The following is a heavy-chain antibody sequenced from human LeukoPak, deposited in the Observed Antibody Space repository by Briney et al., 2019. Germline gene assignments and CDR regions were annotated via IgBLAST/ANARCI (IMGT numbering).Heavy chain of an antibody. CDR1: GASVSSDY. D-gene: IGHD3-10*01. CDR3: RRNLGSGSDH. CDR2: AYYRGDI. J-gene: IGHJ4*02. V-gene: IGHV4-59*02. Sequence: SETLSLTCSVSGASVSSDYWNWIRQSPGRGLEWIGYAYYRGDINYNPSLKSRLTMSVDASSNQVSLKLRSVTAADAAVYYCRRNLGSGSDHWGQGTLVTVSS.